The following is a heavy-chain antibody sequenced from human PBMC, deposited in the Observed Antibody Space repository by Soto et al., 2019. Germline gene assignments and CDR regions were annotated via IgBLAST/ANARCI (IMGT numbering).Heavy chain of an antibody. Sequence: GGSLRLSCAASVFTFSSYAMSWVRQAPGKGLEWVSAISGSGGTTYYADSVKGRFTISRDNSKNTLYLQMNSLRAEDTAVYYCAKQRAGFGSGSDTYYFDYWGQGTLVTVSS. V-gene: IGHV3-23*01. CDR2: ISGSGGTT. D-gene: IGHD3-10*01. CDR3: AKQRAGFGSGSDTYYFDY. CDR1: VFTFSSYA. J-gene: IGHJ4*02.